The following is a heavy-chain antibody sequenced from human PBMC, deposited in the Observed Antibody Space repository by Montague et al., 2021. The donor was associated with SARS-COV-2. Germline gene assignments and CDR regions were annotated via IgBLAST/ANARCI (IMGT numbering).Heavy chain of an antibody. Sequence: SETLSLTCTVSGGSISSSSYYWGWIRQPPGKGLEWIGSIYYSGSTYYXPSLKSRVTISVDTSKNQFSPKLSSVTAADTAVYYCARSPRHYDFWSGYLPGYFDYWGQGTLVTVSS. CDR3: ARSPRHYDFWSGYLPGYFDY. J-gene: IGHJ4*02. CDR2: IYYSGST. D-gene: IGHD3-3*01. V-gene: IGHV4-39*01. CDR1: GGSISSSSYY.